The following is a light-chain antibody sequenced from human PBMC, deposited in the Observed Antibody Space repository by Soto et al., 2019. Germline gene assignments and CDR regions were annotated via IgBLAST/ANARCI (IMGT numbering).Light chain of an antibody. J-gene: IGKJ1*01. CDR1: QRISSY. V-gene: IGKV1-39*01. Sequence: DIQLAQSSSCLCASVGDRVTITCQASQRISSYLNSYHQKPGKAPKLLIYAASSLQSGVPSRFSSSGSGTDFTITISSLQPEDFATYYCQQSYSTPPWTFGQGTKVDIK. CDR2: AAS. CDR3: QQSYSTPPWT.